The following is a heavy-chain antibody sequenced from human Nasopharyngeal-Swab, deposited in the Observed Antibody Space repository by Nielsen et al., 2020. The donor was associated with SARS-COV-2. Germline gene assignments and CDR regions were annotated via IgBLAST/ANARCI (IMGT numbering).Heavy chain of an antibody. J-gene: IGHJ5*02. CDR1: GFIFSSDA. CDR3: AKYNWNTMATFDP. D-gene: IGHD1-20*01. V-gene: IGHV3-23*01. CDR2: ISFSGQSR. Sequence: LKISCAASGFIFSSDAMSWVRQAPAKGLEWVSAISFSGQSRHYAESVKGRFTIPRDNSKNTLYLQMNSLRAEDTAVYYCAKYNWNTMATFDPWGQGTLVTVSS.